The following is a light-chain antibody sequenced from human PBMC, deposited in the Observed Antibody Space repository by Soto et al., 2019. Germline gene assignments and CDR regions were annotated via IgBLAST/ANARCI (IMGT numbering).Light chain of an antibody. J-gene: IGKJ1*01. CDR2: AAS. V-gene: IGKV1-16*01. CDR1: QDIRSY. CDR3: QQTYSNLWT. Sequence: DIQMTQSPSSLSASVGDRVTITCRASQDIRSYLAWFQQKPGKAPKSLIYAASSLQSGVPSRFSGSESGTDFTLTINNLQREDFADYFCQQTYSNLWTFGQGTKVDIK.